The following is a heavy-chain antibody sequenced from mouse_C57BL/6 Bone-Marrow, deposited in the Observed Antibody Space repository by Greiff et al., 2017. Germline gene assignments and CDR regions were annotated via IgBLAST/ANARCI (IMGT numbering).Heavy chain of an antibody. CDR1: GYTFTDYE. V-gene: IGHV1-15*01. Sequence: VQLQQSGAELVRPGASVTLSCKASGYTFTDYEMHWVKQTPVHGLEWLGAIDPETGGTAYNQKFKGKAILTADKSSRTAYMKLRSLTCEDSAVYYCTRCRRRYCYAMDYWGQGTSVTVSS. CDR3: TRCRRRYCYAMDY. J-gene: IGHJ4*01. CDR2: IDPETGGT.